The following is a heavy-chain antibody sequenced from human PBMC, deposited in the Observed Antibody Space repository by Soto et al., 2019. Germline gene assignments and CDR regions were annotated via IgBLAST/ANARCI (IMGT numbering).Heavy chain of an antibody. D-gene: IGHD4-4*01. V-gene: IGHV4-30-4*01. Sequence: SETLSLTCTVSGGSISSGDYYWSWIRQLPGKGLEWIGYIYYSGSTYYNPSLKSRVTISVDTSKNQFSLKLSSVTAADTAVYYCARGGTTVSLYYYYGMDVWGQGTTVTVSS. CDR2: IYYSGST. CDR1: GGSISSGDYY. CDR3: ARGGTTVSLYYYYGMDV. J-gene: IGHJ6*02.